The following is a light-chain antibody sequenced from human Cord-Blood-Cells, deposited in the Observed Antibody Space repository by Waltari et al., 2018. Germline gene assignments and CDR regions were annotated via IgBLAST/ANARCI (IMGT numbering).Light chain of an antibody. CDR1: QSVSSSY. CDR2: GAS. Sequence: EIVLSQSPGTLSLSPGERATLPCRASQSVSSSYLAWYQQKPGQAPRLLNYGASSRGSGIPGRCSGSGSGTDFTLTISRLEPEDFAVYYCQQYGSSPWTFGQGTKVEIK. CDR3: QQYGSSPWT. V-gene: IGKV3-20*01. J-gene: IGKJ1*01.